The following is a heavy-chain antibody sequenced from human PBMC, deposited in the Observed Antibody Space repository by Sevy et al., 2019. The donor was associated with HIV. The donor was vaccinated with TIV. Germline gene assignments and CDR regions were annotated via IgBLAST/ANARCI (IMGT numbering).Heavy chain of an antibody. CDR1: GFTFSSYA. CDR2: ISASGGST. D-gene: IGHD1-26*01. CDR3: AKRHLSGSPTAFDY. Sequence: GGSLRLSCAASGFTFSSYAMSWVRQAPGKGLEWVSLISASGGSTYYADSVKGRFTISRDNPKNTLYLQMNSLRAEDTAVYYCAKRHLSGSPTAFDYWGQGTLVTVSS. J-gene: IGHJ4*02. V-gene: IGHV3-23*01.